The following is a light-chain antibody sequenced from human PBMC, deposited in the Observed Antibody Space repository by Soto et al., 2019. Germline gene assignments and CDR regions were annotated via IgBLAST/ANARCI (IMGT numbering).Light chain of an antibody. V-gene: IGKV4-1*01. CDR2: WAS. Sequence: DIVMTQSPDSLTVSLGERATINCKSSLSVFYSSNNQNYLAWYQHKPGQPPKLLIYWASTRESGVPDRFSGSGSGTDFTLPIRSLQAEDVAVYYCQQYYTTLAPTFGGGTKVEIK. CDR3: QQYYTTLAPT. CDR1: LSVFYSSNNQNY. J-gene: IGKJ4*01.